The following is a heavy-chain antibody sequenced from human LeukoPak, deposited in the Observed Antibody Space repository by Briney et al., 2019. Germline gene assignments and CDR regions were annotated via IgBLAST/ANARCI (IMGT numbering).Heavy chain of an antibody. J-gene: IGHJ5*02. CDR2: ISSSGST. CDR3: ARQAYVWGSYRYLNWFDP. D-gene: IGHD3-16*02. Sequence: PSQTLSLTCTVSGDSISSGDYYWSWIRQPAGKGLEWIGRISSSGSTNYNPSLKSRVTISVDTSKNQFSLKLSSVTAADTAVYYCARQAYVWGSYRYLNWFDPWGQGTLVTVSS. CDR1: GDSISSGDYY. V-gene: IGHV4-61*02.